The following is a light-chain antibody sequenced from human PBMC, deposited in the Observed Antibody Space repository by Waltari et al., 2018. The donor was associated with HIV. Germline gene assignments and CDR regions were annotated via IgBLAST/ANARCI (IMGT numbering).Light chain of an antibody. CDR2: EAS. CDR3: QQYGISPIT. J-gene: IGKJ5*01. CDR1: QSVNTNY. Sequence: EVVLTQSPGTVSLSPGERATLPCRASQSVNTNYLAWYQQKPGQAPRLLIYEASGRATGIPDRFSGSGSGTDFTLTISRVEPEDFAVYFCQQYGISPITFGQGTRLE. V-gene: IGKV3-20*01.